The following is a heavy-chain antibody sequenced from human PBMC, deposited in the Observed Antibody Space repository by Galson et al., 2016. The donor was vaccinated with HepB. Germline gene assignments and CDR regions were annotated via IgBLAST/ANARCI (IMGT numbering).Heavy chain of an antibody. CDR3: ARDDLESNYFYYHGTDV. V-gene: IGHV3-30*04. Sequence: SLRLSCAASGFTFSSYTMHWVRQAPGKGLEWVAVISYGGRDEYYADSVKGRSTISRDNSKNTLYLQMDSLRAEDTAVYYCARDDLESNYFYYHGTDVWGQGTTVTVSS. D-gene: IGHD1-1*01. CDR1: GFTFSSYT. CDR2: ISYGGRDE. J-gene: IGHJ6*02.